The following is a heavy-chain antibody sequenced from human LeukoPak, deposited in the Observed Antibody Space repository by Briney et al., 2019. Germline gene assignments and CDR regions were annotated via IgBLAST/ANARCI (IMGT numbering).Heavy chain of an antibody. CDR2: IIPIFGTA. D-gene: IGHD6-19*01. Sequence: SVKVSCKASGGTFSSYAISWVRQAPGQGLEWMGGIIPIFGTANYAQKFQGRVTITTDESTSTAYMELSSLRSEDTAVYYCARKDSSGWSMTFDIWDQGTMVTVSS. CDR1: GGTFSSYA. J-gene: IGHJ3*02. CDR3: ARKDSSGWSMTFDI. V-gene: IGHV1-69*05.